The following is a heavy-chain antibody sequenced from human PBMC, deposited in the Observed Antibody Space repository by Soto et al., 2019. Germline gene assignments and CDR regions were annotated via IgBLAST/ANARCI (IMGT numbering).Heavy chain of an antibody. D-gene: IGHD5-12*01. CDR1: GFTFSNYG. CDR3: ARGSGGGYDN. J-gene: IGHJ4*02. Sequence: GGSLRLSCAASGFTFSNYGMHWVRQATGKGLEWVSGISITGDTYYPDSVKGRFTVSRENAKNSLYLQMNSLRVGDTAVYYCARGSGGGYDNWGQGTLVTVSS. V-gene: IGHV3-13*01. CDR2: ISITGDT.